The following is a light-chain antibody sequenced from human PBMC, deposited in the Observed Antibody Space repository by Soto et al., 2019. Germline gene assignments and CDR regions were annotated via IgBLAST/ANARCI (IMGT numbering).Light chain of an antibody. Sequence: IHLTHSPVALSLSPGERATLSCRASQSLTTRNLAWYQHIPGQAPRLLIYGYSSRATGIPDRFSGSGSGKDFTLSVSGLEPEDFDVYYCQKYSRSQEKFGQGNKVDIK. CDR1: QSLTTRN. J-gene: IGKJ1*01. CDR3: QKYSRSQEK. CDR2: GYS. V-gene: IGKV3-20*01.